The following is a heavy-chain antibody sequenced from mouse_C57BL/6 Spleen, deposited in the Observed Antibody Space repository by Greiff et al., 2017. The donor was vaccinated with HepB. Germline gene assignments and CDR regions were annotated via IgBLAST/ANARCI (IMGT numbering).Heavy chain of an antibody. Sequence: QVQLQQPGAELVKPGASVKMSCKASGYTFTSYWITWVKQRPGQGLEWIGDIYPGSGSTNYNEKFKSKATLTVDTSSSTAYMQLSSLTSEDSAVYDCARTPYYYGSRDAMDYWGQGTSVTVSS. D-gene: IGHD1-1*01. V-gene: IGHV1-55*01. CDR1: GYTFTSYW. CDR2: IYPGSGST. J-gene: IGHJ4*01. CDR3: ARTPYYYGSRDAMDY.